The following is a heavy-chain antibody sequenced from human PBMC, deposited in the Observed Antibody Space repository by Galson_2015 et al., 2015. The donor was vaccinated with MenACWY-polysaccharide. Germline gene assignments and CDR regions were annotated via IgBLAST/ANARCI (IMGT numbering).Heavy chain of an antibody. D-gene: IGHD3-3*01. CDR1: GFTFSSYG. Sequence: LRLSCAASGFTFSSYGMHWVRQAPGKGLEWVAVISYDGSNKYYADSVKGRFTISRDNSKNTLYLQMNSLRAEDTAVYYCAKTAGTYYDFWSGPSGAFDIWGQGTMVTVSS. CDR2: ISYDGSNK. J-gene: IGHJ3*02. CDR3: AKTAGTYYDFWSGPSGAFDI. V-gene: IGHV3-30*18.